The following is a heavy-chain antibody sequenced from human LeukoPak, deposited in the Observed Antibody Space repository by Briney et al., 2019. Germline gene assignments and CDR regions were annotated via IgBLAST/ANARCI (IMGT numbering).Heavy chain of an antibody. J-gene: IGHJ3*02. CDR3: ARQGAGGRAFDI. CDR1: GGSISSSLYY. D-gene: IGHD6-19*01. Sequence: SETLSLTCTVSGGSISSSLYYWGWIRQPPGKGLEWIGIIYYSGSTYYNPSLKSRVSISVETSKNQVTLRLSSVTAADTAVYYCARQGAGGRAFDIWGQGTMVTVSS. CDR2: IYYSGST. V-gene: IGHV4-39*01.